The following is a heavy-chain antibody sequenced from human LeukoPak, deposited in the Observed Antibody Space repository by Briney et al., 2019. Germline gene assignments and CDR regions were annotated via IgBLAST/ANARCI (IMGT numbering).Heavy chain of an antibody. V-gene: IGHV1-69*04. CDR3: ARALSWFGELRDPPFDY. J-gene: IGHJ4*02. CDR2: IIPILGIA. CDR1: GGTFSSYA. D-gene: IGHD3-10*01. Sequence: GASVKVSCKASGGTFSSYAISWVRQAPGQGLEWMGRIIPILGIANYAQKFQGRVTITADKSTSTAYMELSSLRSEDTAVYYCARALSWFGELRDPPFDYWGQGTLVTVSS.